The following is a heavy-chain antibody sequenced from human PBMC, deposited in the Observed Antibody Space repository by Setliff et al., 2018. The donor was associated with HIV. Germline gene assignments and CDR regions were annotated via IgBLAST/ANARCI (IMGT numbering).Heavy chain of an antibody. CDR3: ARGRNYDSSGYGDYYYYMDV. V-gene: IGHV1-69*13. Sequence: SVKVSCKASGGTFSGYPISWVRQAPGQGLEWMGGIIPISGTTHYAQKFQGRVTVTADESTSTAYMQLSSLRSDDTAVYYCARGRNYDSSGYGDYYYYMDVWGKGTTVTVSS. D-gene: IGHD3-22*01. J-gene: IGHJ6*03. CDR2: IIPISGTT. CDR1: GGTFSGYP.